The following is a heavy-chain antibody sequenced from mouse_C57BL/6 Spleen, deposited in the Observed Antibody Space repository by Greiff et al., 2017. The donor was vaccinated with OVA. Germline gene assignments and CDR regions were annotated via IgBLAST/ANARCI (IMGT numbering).Heavy chain of an antibody. D-gene: IGHD1-1*02. J-gene: IGHJ2*01. V-gene: IGHV5-4*01. CDR2: ISDGGSYT. CDR3: ARDRVVPFDY. Sequence: EVKLVESGGGLVKPGGSLKLSCAASGFTFSSYAMSWVRQTPEKRLEWVATISDGGSYTYYPDNVKGRFTISRDNAKNNLYLQMSHLKSEDTAMYYCARDRVVPFDYWGQGTTLTVSS. CDR1: GFTFSSYA.